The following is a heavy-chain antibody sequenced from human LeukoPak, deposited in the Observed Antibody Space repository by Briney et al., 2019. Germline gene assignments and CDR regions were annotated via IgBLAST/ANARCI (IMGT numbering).Heavy chain of an antibody. J-gene: IGHJ4*02. Sequence: PGGSLRLSCAASGFTFSSYEMNWVRQAPGKGLEWVSYISSSGNTIYYTDSVKGRFTISRDNAKNSLYLQMNSLRAEDTAVYYCAREPNLPYSTSSQYFDYWGQGTLVTVSS. CDR2: ISSSGNTI. D-gene: IGHD4-11*01. CDR1: GFTFSSYE. V-gene: IGHV3-48*03. CDR3: AREPNLPYSTSSQYFDY.